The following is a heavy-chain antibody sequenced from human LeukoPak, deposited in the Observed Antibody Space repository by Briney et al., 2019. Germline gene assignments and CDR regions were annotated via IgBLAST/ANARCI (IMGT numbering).Heavy chain of an antibody. Sequence: SETLSLTCTVSGGSISSYYWSWIRQPAGKGLEWIGRIYTSGSTNYNPSLKSRVTMSVDTSKNQFSLKLSSVTAADTAVYYCASSGYYPDAFDIWGQGTMVTVSS. CDR1: GGSISSYY. D-gene: IGHD3-22*01. J-gene: IGHJ3*02. CDR3: ASSGYYPDAFDI. V-gene: IGHV4-4*07. CDR2: IYTSGST.